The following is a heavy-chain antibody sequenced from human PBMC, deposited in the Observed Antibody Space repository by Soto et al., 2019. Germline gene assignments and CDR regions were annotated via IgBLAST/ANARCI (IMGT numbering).Heavy chain of an antibody. J-gene: IGHJ4*02. D-gene: IGHD2-15*01. CDR2: INHSGST. Sequence: QVQLQQWGAGLLKPSETLSLTCAVYGGSFSGYYWSWIRQPPGKGLEWIGEINHSGSTNYNPSLKSRVTISVDTSKNQFSLKLSSVTAADTAVYYCARGRRYCGGGSCSLSNVDYWGQGTLVTVSS. V-gene: IGHV4-34*01. CDR3: ARGRRYCGGGSCSLSNVDY. CDR1: GGSFSGYY.